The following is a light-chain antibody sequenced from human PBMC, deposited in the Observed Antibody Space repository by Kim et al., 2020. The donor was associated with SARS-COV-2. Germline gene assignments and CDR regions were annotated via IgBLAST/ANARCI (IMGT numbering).Light chain of an antibody. CDR2: EDN. J-gene: IGLJ2*01. CDR3: QSYDSSNVV. CDR1: SGNIASNY. V-gene: IGLV6-57*04. Sequence: LTQPHSVSESPGNTVTISCTRSSGNIASNYVQWYQQRPGSAPTSVIYEDNQRPSGVPDRFSGSIDSSSNSASLTISGLKTEDEADYYCQSYDSSNVVFGGGTQLTVL.